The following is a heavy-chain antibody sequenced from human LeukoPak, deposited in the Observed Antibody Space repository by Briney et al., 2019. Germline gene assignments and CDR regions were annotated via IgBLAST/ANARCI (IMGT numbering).Heavy chain of an antibody. CDR1: GYTFTGYY. D-gene: IGHD1-1*01. J-gene: IGHJ3*02. CDR2: INPNSGGT. CDR3: ARLQVVPPGTDAFDI. V-gene: IGHV1-2*02. Sequence: EASVKVSCKASGYTFTGYYMHWVRQAPGQGLEWMGWINPNSGGTNYAQKFQGRVTMTRDTSISTAYMELSRLRSDDTAVYYCARLQVVPPGTDAFDIWGQGTMVTVSS.